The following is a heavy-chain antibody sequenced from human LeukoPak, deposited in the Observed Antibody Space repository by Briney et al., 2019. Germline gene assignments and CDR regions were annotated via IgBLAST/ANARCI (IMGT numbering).Heavy chain of an antibody. J-gene: IGHJ4*02. CDR1: GGSISSSSYY. CDR3: AMIYSRAWMYYFDY. Sequence: SETLSLTCTVSGGSISSSSYYWGWIRQPPGKELEWIGSIYYSGSTYYNPSLKSRVTLSVDPSKNQFSLKLSSVTAADTAVYYCAMIYSRAWMYYFDYWGQGTLVTVSS. CDR2: IYYSGST. V-gene: IGHV4-39*01. D-gene: IGHD6-19*01.